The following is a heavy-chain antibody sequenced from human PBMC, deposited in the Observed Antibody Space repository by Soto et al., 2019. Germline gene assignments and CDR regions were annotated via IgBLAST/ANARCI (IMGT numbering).Heavy chain of an antibody. J-gene: IGHJ6*02. D-gene: IGHD3-10*01. CDR2: MNPSSGRT. CDR1: GYIFTSYY. V-gene: IGHV1-8*02. Sequence: ASVKVSCKASGYIFTSYYINWVRQATGEGLECLGWMNPSSGRTGYAQKFQGRVTMTRDNSISTAYMELTSLTSEDTAMYYCKRTMVRGQPHMDVWGQGTTVTVSS. CDR3: KRTMVRGQPHMDV.